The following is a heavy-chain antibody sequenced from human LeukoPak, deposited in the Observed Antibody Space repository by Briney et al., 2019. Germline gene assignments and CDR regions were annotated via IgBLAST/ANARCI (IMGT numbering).Heavy chain of an antibody. J-gene: IGHJ5*02. D-gene: IGHD2-2*01. CDR3: ARQHLPGYCSSTSCYVGFDP. Sequence: SETLSLTCAVYGGSFSGYYWSWIRQPPGKGLEWIGEINHSGSTNYNPSLTSRVTISVDTSKNPFSLKLSSLTAADTAVYYCARQHLPGYCSSTSCYVGFDPWGQGTLLTVSS. V-gene: IGHV4-34*01. CDR1: GGSFSGYY. CDR2: INHSGST.